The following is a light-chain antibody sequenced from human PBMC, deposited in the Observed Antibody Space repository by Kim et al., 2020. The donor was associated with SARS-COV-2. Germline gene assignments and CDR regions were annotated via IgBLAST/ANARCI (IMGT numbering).Light chain of an antibody. V-gene: IGKV3D-15*01. J-gene: IGKJ2*01. Sequence: EIVLTQSPATLSVSPGETVTLSCRASQYIGDNLAWYQHKPGRAPRLLIYGASTRATDAPVTFSGTGSGTEFTLTISSLQSEDLAVYYCQQYLSWPPLNTFGQGTKL. CDR1: QYIGDN. CDR2: GAS. CDR3: QQYLSWPPLNT.